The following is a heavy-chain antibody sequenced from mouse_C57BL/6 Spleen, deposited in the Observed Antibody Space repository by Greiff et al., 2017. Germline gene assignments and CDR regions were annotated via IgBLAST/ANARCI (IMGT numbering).Heavy chain of an antibody. CDR2: IWGDGST. Sequence: VQVVESGPGLVAPSQSLSITCTVSGFSLTSSGVSWVRQPPGKGLEWLGVIWGDGSTNYHSALISRLSISKDNSKSQVFLQLNSLQTDDTATYYCAKQGASLLRWGFAYWGQGTLVTVSA. J-gene: IGHJ3*01. V-gene: IGHV2-3*01. CDR3: AKQGASLLRWGFAY. D-gene: IGHD1-2*01. CDR1: GFSLTSSG.